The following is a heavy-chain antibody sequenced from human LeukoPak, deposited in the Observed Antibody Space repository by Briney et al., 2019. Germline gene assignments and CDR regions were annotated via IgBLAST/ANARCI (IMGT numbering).Heavy chain of an antibody. CDR3: ARGRRFSDY. J-gene: IGHJ4*02. CDR1: GYSISSGYY. Sequence: SETLSLTCAVSGYSISSGYYWGWIRQPPGKGLEWIGSIYHSGSTYYNPSLKSRVTISVDTSKNQFSLKLSSVTAADTAVYYCARGRRFSDYWGQGTLVTVSS. V-gene: IGHV4-38-2*01. CDR2: IYHSGST. D-gene: IGHD3-3*01.